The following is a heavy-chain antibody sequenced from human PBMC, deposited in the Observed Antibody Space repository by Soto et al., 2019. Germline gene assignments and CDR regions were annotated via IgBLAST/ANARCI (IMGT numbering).Heavy chain of an antibody. CDR2: ISAHNGNT. CDR3: ARGRYGVY. CDR1: GYAFTTYG. D-gene: IGHD3-10*01. Sequence: QVHLVQSGAEVKKPGASVKVSCKGSGYAFTTYGITWVRQAPGQGLEWMGWISAHNGNTNYAQKLQGRVTVTRDTSTSTAYMELRGLRSDDTAVYYCARGRYGVYWGQGALVTVSS. J-gene: IGHJ4*02. V-gene: IGHV1-18*01.